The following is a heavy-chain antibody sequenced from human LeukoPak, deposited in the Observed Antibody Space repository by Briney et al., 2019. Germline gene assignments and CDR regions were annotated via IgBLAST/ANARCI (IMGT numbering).Heavy chain of an antibody. V-gene: IGHV4-39*01. J-gene: IGHJ5*02. Sequence: SETLSPTCTVSGGSISSSSYYWGWIRQPPGKGLEWIGSIYYSGSTYYNPSLKSRVTISVDTSKNQFSLKLSSVTAADTAVYYCARLITTQFDPWGQGTLVTVSS. D-gene: IGHD3-16*01. CDR3: ARLITTQFDP. CDR2: IYYSGST. CDR1: GGSISSSSYY.